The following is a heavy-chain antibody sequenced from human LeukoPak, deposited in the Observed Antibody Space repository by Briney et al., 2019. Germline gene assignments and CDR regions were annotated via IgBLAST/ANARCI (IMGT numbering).Heavy chain of an antibody. CDR1: GFTVSSNY. D-gene: IGHD3-3*01. CDR2: IYSGGST. V-gene: IGHV3-53*01. Sequence: PGGSLRLSCAASGFTVSSNYMSWVRQAPGKGLEWVSVIYSGGSTYYADSVKGRFTISRDNSKNTLYLQMNSLRAEDTAVYYCARAAIFGVVTLSYYFDYWGQGTLVTVSS. J-gene: IGHJ4*02. CDR3: ARAAIFGVVTLSYYFDY.